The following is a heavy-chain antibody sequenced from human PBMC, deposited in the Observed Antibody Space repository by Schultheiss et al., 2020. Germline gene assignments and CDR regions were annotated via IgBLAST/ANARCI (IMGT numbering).Heavy chain of an antibody. CDR1: GYTFTGYY. Sequence: ASVKVSCKASGYTFTGYYMHWVRQAPGQGLEWMGWINPNSGGTNYAQKFQGRVTMTRDTSISTAYMELSRLRSDDTAVYYCARVRAMVRGVPSYYGMDVWGKGTTGTVSS. V-gene: IGHV1-2*02. J-gene: IGHJ6*04. CDR2: INPNSGGT. CDR3: ARVRAMVRGVPSYYGMDV. D-gene: IGHD3-10*01.